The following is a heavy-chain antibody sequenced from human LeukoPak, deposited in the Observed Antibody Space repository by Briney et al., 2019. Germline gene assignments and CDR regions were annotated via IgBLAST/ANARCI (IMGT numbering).Heavy chain of an antibody. CDR1: GGSFSGYY. CDR3: ARQLAVGFFDS. Sequence: SETLSLTCAVYGGSFSGYYWSWIRQPPGKGLEWIGEINHSGSTNYNPSLKSRVTISVDTSKNQFSLKLSTVTAADTAVYYCARQLAVGFFDSWGQGTLVTVSS. CDR2: INHSGST. D-gene: IGHD6-19*01. J-gene: IGHJ4*02. V-gene: IGHV4-34*01.